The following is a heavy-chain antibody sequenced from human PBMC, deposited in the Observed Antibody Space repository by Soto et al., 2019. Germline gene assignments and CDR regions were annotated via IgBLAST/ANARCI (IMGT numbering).Heavy chain of an antibody. Sequence: GGSLRLSCAASGFTFSSYAMHWVRQAPGKGLEWVAVISYDGSNKYYADSVKGRFTISRDNSKNTLYLQMNSLRAEDTAVYYCASHSSGWYNTNGFDPWGQGTLVTVS. CDR2: ISYDGSNK. J-gene: IGHJ5*02. CDR1: GFTFSSYA. D-gene: IGHD6-19*01. CDR3: ASHSSGWYNTNGFDP. V-gene: IGHV3-30-3*01.